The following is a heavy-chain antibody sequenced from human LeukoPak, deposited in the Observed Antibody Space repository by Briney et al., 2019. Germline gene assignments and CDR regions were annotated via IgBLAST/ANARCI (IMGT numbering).Heavy chain of an antibody. D-gene: IGHD4-11*01. J-gene: IGHJ4*02. Sequence: GGSLRLSCAASGFTFDEYGMSWVRQGPGKGLEWVSGIDRNGVSRGYADSVKGRFIISRDNAKNSLYLQMNSLRAEDTAVYYCARDLMTTVTTVEYWGQGTLVTVSS. CDR1: GFTFDEYG. CDR2: IDRNGVSR. V-gene: IGHV3-20*04. CDR3: ARDLMTTVTTVEY.